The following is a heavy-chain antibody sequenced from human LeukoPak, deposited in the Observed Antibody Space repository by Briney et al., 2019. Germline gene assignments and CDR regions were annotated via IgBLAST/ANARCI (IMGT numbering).Heavy chain of an antibody. J-gene: IGHJ4*02. Sequence: SQTLSLTCTVSGGSISSGGYYWSWIRQHPGKDLEWIGYIYYSGSTYYNPSLKSRVTISVDTSKNQFSLKLSSVTAADTAVYYCARDRLANDFWSGYSDWGQGTLVTVSS. D-gene: IGHD3-3*01. CDR1: GGSISSGGYY. V-gene: IGHV4-31*03. CDR3: ARDRLANDFWSGYSD. CDR2: IYYSGST.